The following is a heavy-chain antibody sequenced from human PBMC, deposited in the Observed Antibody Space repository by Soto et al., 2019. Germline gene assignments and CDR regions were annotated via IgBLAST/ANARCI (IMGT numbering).Heavy chain of an antibody. D-gene: IGHD3-10*01. CDR3: ARGVRDYYGSGNYFDY. Sequence: QVQLQESGPGLVKPSQTLSLTCTVSGGSISSGGYYWSWIRQHPGKGLEWIGYIYYSGSTYYNPSLRSRVTISVDTSKNQFSLKLSSVTAADTAVYYCARGVRDYYGSGNYFDYWGQGTLVTVSS. J-gene: IGHJ4*02. CDR1: GGSISSGGYY. V-gene: IGHV4-31*03. CDR2: IYYSGST.